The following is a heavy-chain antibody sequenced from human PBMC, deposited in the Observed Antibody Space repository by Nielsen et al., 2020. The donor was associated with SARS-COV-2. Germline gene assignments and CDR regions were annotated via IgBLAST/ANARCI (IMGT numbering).Heavy chain of an antibody. CDR2: IDPSDSYT. Sequence: GESLKISCKASGYSFTSHSISWVRQLPGKGLEWMGRIDPSDSYTTYSPSFQGHVTISADKSISTAYLQWSSLEAPDTAMYYCARPGALPGIYHYYMDVWGQGTTVTVSS. CDR1: GYSFTSHS. J-gene: IGHJ6*03. V-gene: IGHV5-10-1*01. CDR3: ARPGALPGIYHYYMDV. D-gene: IGHD1-1*01.